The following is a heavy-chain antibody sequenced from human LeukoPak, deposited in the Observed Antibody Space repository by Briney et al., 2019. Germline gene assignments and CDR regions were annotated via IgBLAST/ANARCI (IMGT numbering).Heavy chain of an antibody. D-gene: IGHD4/OR15-4a*01. CDR2: LSDSGTT. V-gene: IGHV4-4*07. Sequence: SETLSLTCTVSRGSVTTYSWSWIRQPAGKGLEWIGHLSDSGTTNYNPSLKTRVTMSVDKSKNQFSLQLRSVTAADTAVYFCARDLTLTVSFDIWGQGTVVTVSS. CDR1: RGSVTTYS. CDR3: ARDLTLTVSFDI. J-gene: IGHJ3*02.